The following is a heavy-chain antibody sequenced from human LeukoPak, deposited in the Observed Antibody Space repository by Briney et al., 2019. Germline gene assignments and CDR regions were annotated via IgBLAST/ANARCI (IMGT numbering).Heavy chain of an antibody. J-gene: IGHJ4*02. Sequence: GSLRLSCAASGFTFSRYSMNWVRQAPGKGLEWVSYISSSSSTIHYADSVKGRFTISRDNAKNSLYLQMNSLRAEDTAVYYCARDGYGDYLFDYWGQGTLVTVSS. CDR1: GFTFSRYS. V-gene: IGHV3-48*01. CDR3: ARDGYGDYLFDY. CDR2: ISSSSSTI. D-gene: IGHD4-17*01.